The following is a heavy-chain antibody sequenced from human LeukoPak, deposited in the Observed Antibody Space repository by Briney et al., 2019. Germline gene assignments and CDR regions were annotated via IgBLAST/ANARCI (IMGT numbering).Heavy chain of an antibody. CDR3: ARVGDFDNRGFYAIDLEFFRH. CDR2: ISPNRGGT. J-gene: IGHJ1*01. CDR1: GYSFTDYF. Sequence: ASVKISCRASGYSFTDYFIHWVRQAPGQGLEWMGWISPNRGGTDYAQNFQGRITMTRDTSINTSYLELGRLRSDDTAVYYCARVGDFDNRGFYAIDLEFFRHWGQGTLVTVSS. V-gene: IGHV1-2*02. D-gene: IGHD4-17*01.